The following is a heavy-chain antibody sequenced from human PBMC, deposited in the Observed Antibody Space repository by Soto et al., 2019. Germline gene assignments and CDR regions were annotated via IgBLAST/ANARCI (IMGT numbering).Heavy chain of an antibody. D-gene: IGHD2-15*01. Sequence: PGGSLRLSCAASGFTFSSYSINWVRQAPGKGLEWVSYISSSSSTIYYADSVKGRFTISRDNAKNSLYLQMNSLRDEDTAVYYCARDSRPHIVVVVARRGDDAFDIWGQGTLVTVSS. CDR2: ISSSSSTI. J-gene: IGHJ3*02. CDR3: ARDSRPHIVVVVARRGDDAFDI. CDR1: GFTFSSYS. V-gene: IGHV3-48*02.